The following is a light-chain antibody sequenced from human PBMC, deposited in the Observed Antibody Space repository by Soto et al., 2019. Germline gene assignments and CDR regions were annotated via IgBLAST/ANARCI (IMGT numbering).Light chain of an antibody. Sequence: QSVLTQPASVSGSPGQSITISCSGTPSDIGAYNYVSWYQHLPGKAPEVIIYDVTNRPSGVSSRFSGSKSGTTASLTISGLQAEDEANYYCGSYTITSTLKIFGGGTKVTVL. J-gene: IGLJ2*01. CDR1: PSDIGAYNY. CDR2: DVT. V-gene: IGLV2-14*03. CDR3: GSYTITSTLKI.